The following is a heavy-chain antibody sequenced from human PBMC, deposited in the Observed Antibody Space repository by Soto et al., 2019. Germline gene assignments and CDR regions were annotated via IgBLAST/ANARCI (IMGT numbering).Heavy chain of an antibody. D-gene: IGHD2-2*01. V-gene: IGHV4-39*01. J-gene: IGHJ4*02. CDR1: NFSVLTSIYY. Sequence: TLSLTCTVSNFSVLTSIYYWAWIRQPPGKGLEWVGTVYYTGTTYYNPSLQSRVTISIDTSKNQFSLNLNSVTAAGTAVYYCARNWNLALVPAAYFDSWGQGTLVTV. CDR2: VYYTGTT. CDR3: ARNWNLALVPAAYFDS.